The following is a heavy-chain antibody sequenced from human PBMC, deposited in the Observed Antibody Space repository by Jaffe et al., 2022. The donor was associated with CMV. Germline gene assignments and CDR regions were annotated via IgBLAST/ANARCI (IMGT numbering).Heavy chain of an antibody. CDR3: ATGGNYYDY. V-gene: IGHV1-18*01. CDR2: ISPYDGKI. Sequence: QVQLVQSGAEVKNPGASVRVSCKASGYTFSSYGISWVRQAPGKGLEWMGWISPYDGKIEYAQRFQDRVTLTTDTSTGTAHMEMRRLRSDDTAVYYCATGGNYYDYWGQGTLVTVSS. J-gene: IGHJ4*02. CDR1: GYTFSSYG. D-gene: IGHD5-12*01.